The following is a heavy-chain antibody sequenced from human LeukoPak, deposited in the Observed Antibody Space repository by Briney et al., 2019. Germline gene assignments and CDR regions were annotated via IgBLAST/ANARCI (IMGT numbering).Heavy chain of an antibody. CDR3: VRDAFQTRYSWNDEGRKNWFDP. D-gene: IGHD1-20*01. J-gene: IGHJ5*02. V-gene: IGHV1-46*01. Sequence: EASVKVSCKASGFTFSGYYIQWVRQAPGQGLEWMGIINPNDGSTKYEQKFQGRVTMTGDTSTNTVYMELSSLRSEDTAVYYCVRDAFQTRYSWNDEGRKNWFDPWGQGTLVTVSS. CDR2: INPNDGST. CDR1: GFTFSGYY.